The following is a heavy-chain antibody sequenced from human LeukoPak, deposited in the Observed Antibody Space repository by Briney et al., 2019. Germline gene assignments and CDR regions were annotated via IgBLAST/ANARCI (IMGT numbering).Heavy chain of an antibody. Sequence: ASVKVSCKASGFSFTNSAVQWVRQARGQRLEWIGWIVVGSGNTNYAQKFQERVTITRDRSTSTAYLELSSLRSEDTAVYYCAADSRQLQPHDAFDIWGQGTMVTVSS. CDR1: GFSFTNSA. J-gene: IGHJ3*02. CDR3: AADSRQLQPHDAFDI. D-gene: IGHD1-1*01. CDR2: IVVGSGNT. V-gene: IGHV1-58*01.